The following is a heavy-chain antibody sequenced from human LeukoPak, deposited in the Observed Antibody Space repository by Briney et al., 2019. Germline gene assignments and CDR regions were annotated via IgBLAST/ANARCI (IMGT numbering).Heavy chain of an antibody. CDR1: GFTFSSYA. J-gene: IGHJ4*02. CDR3: ARGSGYNWIFDY. D-gene: IGHD1-20*01. V-gene: IGHV3-64*01. Sequence: PGGSLRLSCAASGFTFSSYAMHWVRQAPGKGLEYVSAISSNGGSTYYANSVKGRFTISRDNSENTLYLQMGSLRAEDMAVYYCARGSGYNWIFDYWGQGTLVTVSS. CDR2: ISSNGGST.